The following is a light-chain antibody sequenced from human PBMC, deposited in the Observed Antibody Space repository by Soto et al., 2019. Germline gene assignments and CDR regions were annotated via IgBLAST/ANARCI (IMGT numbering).Light chain of an antibody. CDR3: QQYSSPPQT. Sequence: GVTKSPGTVSLSTGDRATLSCRASETVTGKYLAWYQQKAGQAPRLLIFAASNRATGIPDRFSGSGSGTDFTLTISRLEPEDFAVYFCQQYSSPPQTFGQGTKVDIK. CDR2: AAS. J-gene: IGKJ1*01. V-gene: IGKV3-20*01. CDR1: ETVTGKY.